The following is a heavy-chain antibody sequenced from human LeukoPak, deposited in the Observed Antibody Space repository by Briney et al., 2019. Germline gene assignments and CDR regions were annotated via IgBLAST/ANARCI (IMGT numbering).Heavy chain of an antibody. CDR3: ARDPPLRHLRAGVY. J-gene: IGHJ4*02. CDR1: GGSISSYY. V-gene: IGHV4-59*12. Sequence: SETLSLTCTVSGGSISSYYWSWIRQPPGKGLEWIGYIYYSGSTNYNPSLKSRVTISVDTSKNQFSLKLSSVTAADTAVYYCARDPPLRHLRAGVYWGQGTLVTVSS. D-gene: IGHD5/OR15-5a*01. CDR2: IYYSGST.